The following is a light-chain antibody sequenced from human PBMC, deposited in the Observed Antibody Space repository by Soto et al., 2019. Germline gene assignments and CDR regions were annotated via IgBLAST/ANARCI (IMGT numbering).Light chain of an antibody. V-gene: IGKV4-1*01. CDR1: QSVLHTSNNKNY. Sequence: DIVMTQSPDSLAVSLGERATINCKSSQSVLHTSNNKNYLAWYQQKPGQPPNLLIYWASTRYSGVPDRFSGSGSGTDFTLTISSLQAEAVAVYYCQQYYSPPWTFGQGTKVEI. CDR2: WAS. J-gene: IGKJ1*01. CDR3: QQYYSPPWT.